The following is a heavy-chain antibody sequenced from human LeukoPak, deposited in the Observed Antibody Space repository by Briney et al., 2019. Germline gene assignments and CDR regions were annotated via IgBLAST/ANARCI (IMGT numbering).Heavy chain of an antibody. V-gene: IGHV1-69*05. CDR1: GGTFSSYA. D-gene: IGHD3-3*01. J-gene: IGHJ3*02. Sequence: SVKVSCKASGGTFSSYAISWVRQAPGQGLEWMGGIIPIFGTTNYAQKFQGRVTITTDESTSTAYMELSSLRSEDTAVYYCARGYYDFWSGPMGAFDIWGQGTMVTVSS. CDR2: IIPIFGTT. CDR3: ARGYYDFWSGPMGAFDI.